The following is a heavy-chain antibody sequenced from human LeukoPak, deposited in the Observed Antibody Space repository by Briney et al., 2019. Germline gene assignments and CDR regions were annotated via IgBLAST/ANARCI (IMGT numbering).Heavy chain of an antibody. CDR3: ARGDATPAHYFYYFYMDV. V-gene: IGHV3-11*04. CDR1: GFTFSDYY. CDR2: ISFSAINI. J-gene: IGHJ6*03. Sequence: PGGSLRLSCAASGFTFSDYYMGWIRQAPGKGLEWVSYISFSAINIYYAESVKGRFTISRDNAKNSLYLQMNSLRAEDTAVYYCARGDATPAHYFYYFYMDVWGKGTTVTVSS.